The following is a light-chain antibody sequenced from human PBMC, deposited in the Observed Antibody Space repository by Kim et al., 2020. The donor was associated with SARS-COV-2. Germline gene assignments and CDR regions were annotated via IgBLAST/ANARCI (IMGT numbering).Light chain of an antibody. V-gene: IGLV3-19*01. CDR2: GKY. Sequence: SSELTQDPAVSVALGQTVRITCQGDSLRSYYATWYQQRPGQAPTLVLYGKYDRPSGIPDRFSGSASGNTASLTITGAQAEDEADYYCSSRDTNGDHLVFGGGTKLTVL. J-gene: IGLJ3*02. CDR3: SSRDTNGDHLV. CDR1: SLRSYY.